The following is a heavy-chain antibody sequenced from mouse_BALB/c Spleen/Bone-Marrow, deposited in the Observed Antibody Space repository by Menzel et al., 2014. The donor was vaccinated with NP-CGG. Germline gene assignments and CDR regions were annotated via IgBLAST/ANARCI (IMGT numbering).Heavy chain of an antibody. V-gene: IGHV1-61*01. CDR2: IDPSDSET. CDR1: GYTLTSYW. Sequence: VQLQQSGAELVRPGASVKLSCKASGYTLTSYWMNWVKQRPGQGLEWIGMIDPSDSETHYNQMFKDKATLTVDKSSSTAYMQLSSLTSEDSAVYYWARGGPQDSSGTGAMDYWGQGTAVTVSS. CDR3: ARGGPQDSSGTGAMDY. D-gene: IGHD3-2*01. J-gene: IGHJ4*01.